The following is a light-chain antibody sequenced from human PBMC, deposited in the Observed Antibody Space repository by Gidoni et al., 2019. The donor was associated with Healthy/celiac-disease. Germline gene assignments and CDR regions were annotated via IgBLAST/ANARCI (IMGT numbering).Light chain of an antibody. V-gene: IGKV2-28*01. CDR3: MQALQTPIT. Sequence: DSVMTQSPLCLPVTPGEPASISCRSSQSLLHSNGYNYLDWYLQKPGQSPQLLIYLGSNRASGVPDRFSGSGSGTDFTLKISRVEAEDVGVYYCMQALQTPITFXQXTRLEIK. CDR1: QSLLHSNGYNY. J-gene: IGKJ5*01. CDR2: LGS.